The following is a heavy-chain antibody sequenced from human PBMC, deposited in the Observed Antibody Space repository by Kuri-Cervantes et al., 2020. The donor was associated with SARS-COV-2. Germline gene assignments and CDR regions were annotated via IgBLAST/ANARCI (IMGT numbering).Heavy chain of an antibody. V-gene: IGHV3-73*01. CDR3: TTLIDY. J-gene: IGHJ4*02. CDR2: VRGKANNYAT. Sequence: GGSLRLSCEVSGFLFSASAIHWVRQASGKGLEWVGRVRGKANNYATAYAASVKGRFTISRDDSKNMAHLQMNSLKTEDTAVYYCTTLIDYWGQGTLVTVSS. CDR1: GFLFSASA.